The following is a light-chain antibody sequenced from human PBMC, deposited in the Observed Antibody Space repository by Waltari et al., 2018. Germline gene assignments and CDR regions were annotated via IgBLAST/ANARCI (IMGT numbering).Light chain of an antibody. CDR1: SSDVGGYNY. Sequence: QSALTQPPSASGSPGQSVTISCTGTSSDVGGYNYVSWYQQHPGKAPKLMIYEVSKRPPVVPDGFSGSKSGNTASLTVSGLQAEDEAVYYCSSYAGSNKNVVFGGGTKLTVL. CDR2: EVS. CDR3: SSYAGSNKNVV. J-gene: IGLJ2*01. V-gene: IGLV2-8*01.